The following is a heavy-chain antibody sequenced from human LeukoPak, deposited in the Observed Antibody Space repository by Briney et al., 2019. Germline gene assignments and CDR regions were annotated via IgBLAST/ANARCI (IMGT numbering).Heavy chain of an antibody. D-gene: IGHD3-10*01. V-gene: IGHV3-23*01. CDR1: GFTFSIHG. Sequence: PGGSLRLSCAASGFTFSIHGMSWVRQAPGKGLEWVSAIGGTAGGTYYADSVKGRFTISRDNSKNTLSLLMNSLGAEDTAVYYCVKDALYASGTYYNTWGQGTLCTVSS. CDR3: VKDALYASGTYYNT. CDR2: IGGTAGGT. J-gene: IGHJ5*02.